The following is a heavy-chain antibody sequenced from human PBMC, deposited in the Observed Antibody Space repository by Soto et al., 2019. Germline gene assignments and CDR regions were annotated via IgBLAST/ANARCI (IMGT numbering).Heavy chain of an antibody. J-gene: IGHJ5*01. CDR3: AKDTRYADYVRWFDS. V-gene: IGHV3-23*01. CDR1: GFTFNNYA. Sequence: EVHLLESGGGLVQPGGSLRLSCTASGFTFNNYAMTWVRLAPGRGLEGVSGITASGGRTYYADSVKGRFTISRDNSKRTLYLQMNSLRADDTAVYYCAKDTRYADYVRWFDSWGQGTLVTVSS. D-gene: IGHD4-17*01. CDR2: ITASGGRT.